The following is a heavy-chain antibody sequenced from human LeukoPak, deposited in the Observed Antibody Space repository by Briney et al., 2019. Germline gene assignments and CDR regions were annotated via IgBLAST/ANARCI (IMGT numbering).Heavy chain of an antibody. J-gene: IGHJ6*02. CDR2: ISSISSYI. V-gene: IGHV3-21*01. Sequence: PGGSLRLSCAASGFTFSSYSMNGVGQPPGRGREWVSPISSISSYIYYADSVKGRFTISRDNAKNSLYLQMNSLRAEDTAVYYCARDRLRSHRSYYYYGMDVWGQGTTVTVSS. D-gene: IGHD4-17*01. CDR3: ARDRLRSHRSYYYYGMDV. CDR1: GFTFSSYS.